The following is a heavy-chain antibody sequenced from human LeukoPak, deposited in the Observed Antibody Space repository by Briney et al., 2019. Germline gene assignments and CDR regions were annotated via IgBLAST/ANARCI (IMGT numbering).Heavy chain of an antibody. D-gene: IGHD6-13*01. Sequence: SQTLSLTCTVSGGSISSGGYYWSWIRQHPGKGLEWIGYIYYSGSTYYNPSLKSRVTISVDTSKNQFSLKLSSVTAAETAVYYCARAIAAAANNWFDPWGQGTLVTVSS. CDR2: IYYSGST. V-gene: IGHV4-31*03. J-gene: IGHJ5*02. CDR3: ARAIAAAANNWFDP. CDR1: GGSISSGGYY.